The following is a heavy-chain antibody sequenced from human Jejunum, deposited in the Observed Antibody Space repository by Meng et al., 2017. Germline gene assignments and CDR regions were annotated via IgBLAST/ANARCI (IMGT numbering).Heavy chain of an antibody. CDR3: AREYFYDRSGCDY. V-gene: IGHV3-23*04. CDR1: GFSFGGYY. J-gene: IGHJ4*02. CDR2: ISGGGVT. Sequence: EGHRVETGGALVQPGGSLRLSCIASGFSFGGYYINWFRQAPGKKPEWVAAISGGGVTYYADAVKGRFTISRDNSENTVYLQMHSLRADETAVYYCAREYFYDRSGCDYWGQGTLVTVSS. D-gene: IGHD3-22*01.